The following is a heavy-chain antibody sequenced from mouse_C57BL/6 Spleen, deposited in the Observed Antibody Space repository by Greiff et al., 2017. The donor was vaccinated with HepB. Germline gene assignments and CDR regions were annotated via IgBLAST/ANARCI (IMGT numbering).Heavy chain of an antibody. Sequence: EVQVVESGGGLVQPKGSLKLSCAASGFSFNTYAMNWVRQAPGKGLEWVARIRSKSNNYATYYADSVKDRFTISRDDSESMLYLQMNNLKTEDTAMYYCVRHGSNYLDYWGQGTTLTVSS. CDR2: IRSKSNNYAT. CDR1: GFSFNTYA. CDR3: VRHGSNYLDY. V-gene: IGHV10-1*01. J-gene: IGHJ2*01.